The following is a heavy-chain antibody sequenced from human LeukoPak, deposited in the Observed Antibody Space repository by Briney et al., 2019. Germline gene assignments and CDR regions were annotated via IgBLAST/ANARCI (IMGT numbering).Heavy chain of an antibody. CDR1: GGYISSHY. CDR3: ARDVPASIATYYFDY. V-gene: IGHV4-4*07. D-gene: IGHD6-6*01. Sequence: SETLSLTCTVSGGYISSHYWSWIRQPAGKGLEWIGRIYTSGSTNYNPSLKSRVTMSLDTSKNQFSLKLSSVTAADTAVYYCARDVPASIATYYFDYWGQGTLVTVFS. J-gene: IGHJ4*02. CDR2: IYTSGST.